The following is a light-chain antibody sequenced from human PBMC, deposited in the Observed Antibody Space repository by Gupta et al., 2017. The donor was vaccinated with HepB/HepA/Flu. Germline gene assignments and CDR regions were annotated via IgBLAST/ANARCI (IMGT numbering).Light chain of an antibody. CDR1: QSVSSY. CDR2: DAS. Sequence: ELGLTQSPATLSLSPGERATLSCRASQSVSSYLAWSHQKPGQAPRLLIYDASNRATGIPARFSGSGSGTDFTLTISSLEPEDFAVYYCQQRSNWPPSTFGGGTKVEIK. CDR3: QQRSNWPPST. V-gene: IGKV3-11*01. J-gene: IGKJ4*01.